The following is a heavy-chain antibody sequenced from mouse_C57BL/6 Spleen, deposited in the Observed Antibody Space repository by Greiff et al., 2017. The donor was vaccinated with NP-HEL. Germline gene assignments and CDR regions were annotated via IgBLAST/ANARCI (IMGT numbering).Heavy chain of an antibody. J-gene: IGHJ1*03. CDR3: ARDQGRYDYDGYFDV. CDR1: GFTFSSYA. CDR2: ISDGGSYT. V-gene: IGHV5-4*01. Sequence: EVKVVESGGGLVKPGGSLKLSCAASGFTFSSYAMSWVRQTPEKRLEWVATISDGGSYTYYPDNVKGRFTISRDNAKNNLYLQMSHLKSEDTAMYYCARDQGRYDYDGYFDVWGTGTTVTVSS. D-gene: IGHD2-4*01.